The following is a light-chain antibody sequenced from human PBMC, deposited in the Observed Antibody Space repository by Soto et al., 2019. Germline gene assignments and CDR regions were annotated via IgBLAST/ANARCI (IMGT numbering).Light chain of an antibody. CDR1: QSVSNN. Sequence: EILMTQSPATLSVSPGDRATLSCRASQSVSNNLAWYQQRPGQAPRLLIYGASTRATGIPARFSGSGSGTELTLTISSLQSEDFAVYYCQQYNDWPPWTFGQGTKVDIK. CDR3: QQYNDWPPWT. J-gene: IGKJ1*01. V-gene: IGKV3-15*01. CDR2: GAS.